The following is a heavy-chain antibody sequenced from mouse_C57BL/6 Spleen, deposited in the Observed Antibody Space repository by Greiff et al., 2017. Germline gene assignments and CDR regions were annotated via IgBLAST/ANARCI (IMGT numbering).Heavy chain of an antibody. D-gene: IGHD1-1*01. CDR3: ARVSRDAMDY. V-gene: IGHV1-55*01. CDR1: GYTFTSYW. Sequence: LVESGAELVKPGASVKMSCKASGYTFTSYWITWVKQRPGQGLEWIGDIYPGSGSTNYNEKFKSKATLTVDTSSSTAYMQLSSLTSEDSAVYYCARVSRDAMDYWGQGTSVTVSS. J-gene: IGHJ4*01. CDR2: IYPGSGST.